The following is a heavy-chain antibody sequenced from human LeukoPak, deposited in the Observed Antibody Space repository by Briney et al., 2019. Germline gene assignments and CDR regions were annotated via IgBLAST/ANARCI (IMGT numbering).Heavy chain of an antibody. CDR3: ASGDSGAGY. CDR1: GGSFSGYY. Sequence: PSETLSLTCAVYGGSFSGYYWSWIRQPPGKGLEWIGEINHSGSTNYNPSLKSRVTISVDTSKNQFSLKLSSVTAADTAVYYCASGDSGAGYWGQGTLVAVSS. V-gene: IGHV4-34*01. D-gene: IGHD1-26*01. J-gene: IGHJ4*02. CDR2: INHSGST.